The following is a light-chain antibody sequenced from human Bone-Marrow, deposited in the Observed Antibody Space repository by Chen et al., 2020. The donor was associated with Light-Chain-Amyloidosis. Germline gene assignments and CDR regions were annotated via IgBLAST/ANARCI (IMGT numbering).Light chain of an antibody. V-gene: IGLV3-21*02. CDR3: QLWDSSSDHYV. Sequence: SYVVTQPPSVSVTPGQTARIPCGGNNIGSKSVNWYQQKPGQAPVLVVYDDTERPSGIPERISGSNSGNTATLTINRVEAGDEAAYYCQLWDSSSDHYVFATGTKVTVL. CDR2: DDT. CDR1: NIGSKS. J-gene: IGLJ1*01.